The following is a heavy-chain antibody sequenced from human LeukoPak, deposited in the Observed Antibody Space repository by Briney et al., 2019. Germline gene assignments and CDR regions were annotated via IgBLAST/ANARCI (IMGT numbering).Heavy chain of an antibody. J-gene: IGHJ4*02. V-gene: IGHV3-21*01. CDR1: GFTFSSYS. CDR2: ISSSSSYI. CDR3: AKDYKWELPFDY. Sequence: GGSLRLSCAASGFTFSSYSTNWVRQAPGKGLEWVSSISSSSSYIYYADSVKGRFTISRDNAKNSLYLQMNSLRAEDTAVYYCAKDYKWELPFDYWGQGTLVTVSS. D-gene: IGHD1-26*01.